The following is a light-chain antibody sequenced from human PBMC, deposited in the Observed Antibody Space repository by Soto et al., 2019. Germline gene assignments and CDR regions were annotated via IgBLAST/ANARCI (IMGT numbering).Light chain of an antibody. V-gene: IGKV3-15*01. CDR2: SAS. CDR3: QQYNNWPMWT. J-gene: IGKJ1*01. CDR1: QSVSSS. Sequence: EIVMKQSPATLSVSPGERATLSCRASQSVSSSLAWYQQKPGQAPRLLIYSASTRATGIPARFSGSGSGTEFTLTISSLQSEDFAVYCCQQYNNWPMWTFGQGTKVEIK.